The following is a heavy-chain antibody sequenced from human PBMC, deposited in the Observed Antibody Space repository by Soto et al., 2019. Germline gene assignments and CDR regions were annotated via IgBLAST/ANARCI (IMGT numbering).Heavy chain of an antibody. CDR1: GFNFRKFA. Sequence: ELQLLESGGDSVQPGGSLRLSCAASGFNFRKFAMSWVRQAPGKGLEWVSGMSERSGPPLYADSVKGRFTISRDNSKSTLHLEMNSLRPEDTAVYYCAKAQDNTDQYWIFDLWGRGTPVTVSS. J-gene: IGHJ2*01. D-gene: IGHD2-8*02. V-gene: IGHV3-23*01. CDR2: MSERSGPP. CDR3: AKAQDNTDQYWIFDL.